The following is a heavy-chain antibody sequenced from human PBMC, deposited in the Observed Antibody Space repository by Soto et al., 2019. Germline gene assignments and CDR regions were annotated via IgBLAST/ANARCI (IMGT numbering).Heavy chain of an antibody. D-gene: IGHD1-26*01. CDR2: INQDGSEK. Sequence: EVHLVESGGGLVQTGGSLRLSCAIFESTVSRDWMNWVRQAPGKGLEWVAHINQDGSEKYYVDSVKGQFTISRDNAKKSLYQQMNSLRPADTAMYYGSGGVGDAFWGQGTLVTVSS. CDR1: ESTVSRDW. CDR3: SGGVGDAF. V-gene: IGHV3-7*04. J-gene: IGHJ4*02.